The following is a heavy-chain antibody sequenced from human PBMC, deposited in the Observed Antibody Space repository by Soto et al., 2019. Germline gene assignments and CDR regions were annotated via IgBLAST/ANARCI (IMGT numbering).Heavy chain of an antibody. V-gene: IGHV3-73*02. Sequence: EVQLVESGGGLVQPGGSLKLSCAASGFTFSCSAMHWVRQASGKGLEWVGRIRSKANSYATAYAASVKGRFTISRDDSKNTAYLQMNSLKTEDTAVYYCTRPLYYYYGMDVWGQGTTVTVSS. CDR2: IRSKANSYAT. CDR1: GFTFSCSA. CDR3: TRPLYYYYGMDV. J-gene: IGHJ6*02.